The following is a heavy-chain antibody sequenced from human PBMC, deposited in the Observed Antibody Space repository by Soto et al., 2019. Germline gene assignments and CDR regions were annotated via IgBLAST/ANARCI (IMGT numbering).Heavy chain of an antibody. Sequence: PSETLSLTCAVSGGSISSGGYSWSWIRQPPGKGPEWIGYIYHSGSTYYNPSLKSRVTISVDRSKNQFSLKLSSVTAADTAVYYCARVTDRWGQGTLVTVSS. J-gene: IGHJ5*02. CDR3: ARVTDR. CDR2: IYHSGST. CDR1: GGSISSGGYS. V-gene: IGHV4-30-2*01.